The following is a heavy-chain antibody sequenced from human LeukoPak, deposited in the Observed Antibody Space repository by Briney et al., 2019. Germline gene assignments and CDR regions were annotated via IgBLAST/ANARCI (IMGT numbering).Heavy chain of an antibody. D-gene: IGHD6-19*01. CDR3: ARHPPRGSSGDAFDI. J-gene: IGHJ3*02. CDR1: GGSISSYY. V-gene: IGHV4-59*08. Sequence: SETLSLTCSVSGGSISSYYWSWIRQPPGKGLEWIGYIFYSGSTKYNPSLKSRVTISVDTSKNQFSLKLRSVTAADMAVYHCARHPPRGSSGDAFDIWGQGTLVTVSS. CDR2: IFYSGST.